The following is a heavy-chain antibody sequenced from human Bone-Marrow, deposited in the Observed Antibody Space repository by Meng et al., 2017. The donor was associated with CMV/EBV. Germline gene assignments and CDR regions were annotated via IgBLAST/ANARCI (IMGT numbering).Heavy chain of an antibody. D-gene: IGHD2-2*01. CDR3: TTEDIVVVPAAMSPPYYYYGMDV. Sequence: GESLKISCAASGFTFSSYSMNWVRQAPGKGLEWVSSISSSSSYIYHADSVKGRFTISRDNAKNSLYLQMNSLKTEDTAVYYCTTEDIVVVPAAMSPPYYYYGMDVWGQGTTVTVSS. CDR2: ISSSSSYI. CDR1: GFTFSSYS. J-gene: IGHJ6*02. V-gene: IGHV3-21*03.